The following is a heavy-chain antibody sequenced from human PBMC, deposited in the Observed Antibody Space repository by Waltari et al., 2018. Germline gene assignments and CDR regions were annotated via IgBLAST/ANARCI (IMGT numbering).Heavy chain of an antibody. D-gene: IGHD6-13*01. Sequence: QVQLVQSGAEVTKPGSSVKVSCKASGGSFSTYAITWGRQAPGQGLEWMGGIIPMFETANYAQKFQERVTITTDGSMTTAYMELSSLTSEDTAVYYCARGGLYGQQLLESAFEIWGQGTKVTVAS. CDR3: ARGGLYGQQLLESAFEI. V-gene: IGHV1-69*05. CDR2: IIPMFETA. CDR1: GGSFSTYA. J-gene: IGHJ3*02.